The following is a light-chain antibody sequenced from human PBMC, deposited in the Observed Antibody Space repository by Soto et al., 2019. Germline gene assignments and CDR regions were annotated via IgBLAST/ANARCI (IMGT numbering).Light chain of an antibody. CDR3: HHYGSSPLT. V-gene: IGKV3-20*01. CDR1: QSVGSK. J-gene: IGKJ4*01. Sequence: EIVMTQSPPTLSVSPGERATLSCRASQSVGSKLAWYQQRPGQAPRLLIYDASSRATGIPDRISGSGSGIDFTLTISRLEPEDFAVYYCHHYGSSPLTFGGGTRIDIK. CDR2: DAS.